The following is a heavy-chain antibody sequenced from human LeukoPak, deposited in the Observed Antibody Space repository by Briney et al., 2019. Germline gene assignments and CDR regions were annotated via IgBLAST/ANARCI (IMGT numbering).Heavy chain of an antibody. Sequence: SETLSLTCTVSGGSISSSSYYWGWIRQPPGKGLEWIGSVYYSGSTYYNPSLKSRVTISVDTSKNQFSLKLSSVTAADTAVYYCARSPNSGYDPFDYWGQGTLVTVSS. CDR1: GGSISSSSYY. J-gene: IGHJ4*02. V-gene: IGHV4-39*01. CDR3: ARSPNSGYDPFDY. D-gene: IGHD5-12*01. CDR2: VYYSGST.